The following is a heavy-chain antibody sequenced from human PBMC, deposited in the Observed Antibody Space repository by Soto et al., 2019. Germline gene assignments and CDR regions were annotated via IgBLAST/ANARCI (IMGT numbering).Heavy chain of an antibody. Sequence: HPGGSLRLSCAASVFTFSSYGMHWVRQAPGKGLEWVAVISYDGSNKYYADSVKGRFTISRDNSKNTLYLQMSSLRAEDTAVYYCAKEXRGVQGDYYYYGMDVWGQGTKVTVSS. CDR1: VFTFSSYG. V-gene: IGHV3-30*18. CDR2: ISYDGSNK. J-gene: IGHJ6*02. D-gene: IGHD1-1*01. CDR3: AKEXRGVQGDYYYYGMDV.